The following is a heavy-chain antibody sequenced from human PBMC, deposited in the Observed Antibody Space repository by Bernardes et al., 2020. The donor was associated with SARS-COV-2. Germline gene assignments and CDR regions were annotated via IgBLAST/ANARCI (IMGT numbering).Heavy chain of an antibody. Sequence: GESLKISCKGSGYSFTSYWIGWVRQMPGKGLEWMGIIYPGDSDTRYSPSFQGQVTISADKYISTAYLQWSSLKASDTAMYYCARHLTYSSCWPTFDYWGQGTLVAFSS. CDR2: IYPGDSDT. CDR1: GYSFTSYW. D-gene: IGHD6-13*01. CDR3: ARHLTYSSCWPTFDY. J-gene: IGHJ4*02. V-gene: IGHV5-51*01.